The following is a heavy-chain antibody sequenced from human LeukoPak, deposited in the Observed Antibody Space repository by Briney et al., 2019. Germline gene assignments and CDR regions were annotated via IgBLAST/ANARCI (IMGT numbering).Heavy chain of an antibody. V-gene: IGHV4-59*01. CDR2: IYYSGST. D-gene: IGHD3-10*01. CDR3: ARADYHGSGGGRPLFDY. J-gene: IGHJ4*02. CDR1: GGSISSYY. Sequence: SETLSLTCTVSGGSISSYYWSWIRQPPGKGLEWIGHIYYSGSTNYNPSLKSRVTISVDTSKNQFSLKLSSVTAADTAVYYCARADYHGSGGGRPLFDYWGQGTLVTVSS.